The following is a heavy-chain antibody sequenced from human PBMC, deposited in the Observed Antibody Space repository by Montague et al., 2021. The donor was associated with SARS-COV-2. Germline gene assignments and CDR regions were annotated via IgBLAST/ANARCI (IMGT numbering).Heavy chain of an antibody. CDR3: AGDRRFLEWLPTLGCFDP. Sequence: SLRLSCAASGFTFSSYWMSRVRQAPGKGLEWVANIKQDGSERYYVDSVKGRFTISRDNAKNSLYLQMNSLRAEDTAVYYCAGDRRFLEWLPTLGCFDPWGQGTLVTVSS. CDR1: GFTFSSYW. D-gene: IGHD3-3*01. CDR2: IKQDGSER. J-gene: IGHJ5*02. V-gene: IGHV3-7*01.